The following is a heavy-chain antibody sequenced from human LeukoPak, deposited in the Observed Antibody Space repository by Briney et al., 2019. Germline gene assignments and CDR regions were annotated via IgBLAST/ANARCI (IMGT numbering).Heavy chain of an antibody. Sequence: ASVKVSCKASGYTFTGYYMDWVRQAPGQGLGWMEWINPNSGGTNYAQKFQGWVTMTRDTSTRTAYMELSRLRSDDTAVYYCAREEDSSSSGPFDYWGQGTLVTVSS. V-gene: IGHV1-2*04. D-gene: IGHD6-6*01. CDR1: GYTFTGYY. CDR2: INPNSGGT. J-gene: IGHJ4*02. CDR3: AREEDSSSSGPFDY.